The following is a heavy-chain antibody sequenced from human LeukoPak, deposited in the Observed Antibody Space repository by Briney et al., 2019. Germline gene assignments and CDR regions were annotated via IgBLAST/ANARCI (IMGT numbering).Heavy chain of an antibody. CDR3: TTGYYDFWSGVYYDVGY. CDR1: GFTFSSYA. D-gene: IGHD3-3*01. V-gene: IGHV3-15*01. CDR2: IKSKTDGGTT. J-gene: IGHJ4*02. Sequence: GGSLRLSCAASGFTFSSYAMSWVRQAPGKGLEWVGRIKSKTDGGTTDYAAPVKGRFTISRDDSKNTLCLQMNSLKTEDTAVYYCTTGYYDFWSGVYYDVGYWGQGTLVTVSS.